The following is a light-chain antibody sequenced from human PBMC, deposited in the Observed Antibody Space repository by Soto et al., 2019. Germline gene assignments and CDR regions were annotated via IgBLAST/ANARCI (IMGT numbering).Light chain of an antibody. CDR2: RDS. CDR3: QSYDSSLSTVL. V-gene: IGLV1-40*01. CDR1: GSNIGAGYR. Sequence: QPVLTQPPSVSGAPGQRVSISCTGSGSNIGAGYRVHWYQQVPGTAPKLLISRDSIRPSGVPDRFSGSKSGTSASLVITGLQAEDDADYYCQSYDSSLSTVLFGGGTQLTVL. J-gene: IGLJ2*01.